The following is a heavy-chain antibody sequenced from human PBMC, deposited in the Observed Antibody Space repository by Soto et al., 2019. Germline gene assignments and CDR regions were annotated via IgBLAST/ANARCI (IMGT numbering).Heavy chain of an antibody. CDR3: AKDPMGSCSSTSCYLGGMDV. V-gene: IGHV3-23*01. J-gene: IGHJ6*02. CDR1: GFTFSSYA. D-gene: IGHD2-2*01. Sequence: PGGSLRLSCAASGFTFSSYAMSWVRQAPGKGLEWVSAISGSGGSTYYADSVKGRFTISRDNSKNTLYLQMNRLRAEDTAVYYCAKDPMGSCSSTSCYLGGMDVWGQGTTVTVSS. CDR2: ISGSGGST.